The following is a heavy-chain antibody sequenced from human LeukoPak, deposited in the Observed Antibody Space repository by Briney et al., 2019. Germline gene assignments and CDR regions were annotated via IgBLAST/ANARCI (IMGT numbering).Heavy chain of an antibody. D-gene: IGHD3-16*01. J-gene: IGHJ4*02. CDR1: GYTFTGYY. Sequence: ASVKVSCKTSGYTFTGYYMNWVRQAPGQGLEWMGWINPNSGGTNYAQKFKGRVTMTRDTSISTAYMELSRLRSDDTAVYYCARDRFDFGEYLFDQWGQGTLVTVSS. CDR2: INPNSGGT. V-gene: IGHV1-2*02. CDR3: ARDRFDFGEYLFDQ.